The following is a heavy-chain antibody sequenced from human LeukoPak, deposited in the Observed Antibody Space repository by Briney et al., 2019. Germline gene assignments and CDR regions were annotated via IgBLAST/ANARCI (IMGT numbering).Heavy chain of an antibody. CDR2: IYTTSGST. CDR1: GDSINSKSYC. V-gene: IGHV4-61*02. CDR3: ARVEAQWVASHWFDP. D-gene: IGHD6-19*01. J-gene: IGHJ5*02. Sequence: SETLSLTCTVSGDSINSKSYCWTWIRQPAGKGLEWIGRIYTTSGSTNYNPSLKSRVLISMDTSKNHISLRLNSVTAADTAVYYCARVEAQWVASHWFDPWGQGAQVTVSS.